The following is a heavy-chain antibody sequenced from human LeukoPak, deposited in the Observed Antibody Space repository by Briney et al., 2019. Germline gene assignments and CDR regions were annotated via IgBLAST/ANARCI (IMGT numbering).Heavy chain of an antibody. J-gene: IGHJ4*02. Sequence: GGSLRLSCAASGLTFSSYAMSWVRQAPGKGLEWVSAISGSGGATYYADSAKGRFTISRDNSKNTVYLQMNSLTADDTALYYCAGIWGPSSSWPWGFDYWGQGALVTVSA. V-gene: IGHV3-23*01. CDR2: ISGSGGAT. CDR1: GLTFSSYA. CDR3: AGIWGPSSSWPWGFDY. D-gene: IGHD3-22*01.